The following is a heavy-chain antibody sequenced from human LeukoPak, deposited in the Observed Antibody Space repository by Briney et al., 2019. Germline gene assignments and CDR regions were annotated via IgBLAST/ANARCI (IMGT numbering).Heavy chain of an antibody. CDR3: ARVAYSSSSSSCDY. CDR1: GFSFSSYA. D-gene: IGHD6-6*01. Sequence: GGSLRLSCAASGFSFSSYAMSWVRQAPGKGLDWVSSISGSADTTYYADSVKGRFTITRDSSKNTMYLQMNSLRAEDTAIYYCARVAYSSSSSSCDYWGQGTLVTVSS. V-gene: IGHV3-23*01. J-gene: IGHJ4*02. CDR2: ISGSADTT.